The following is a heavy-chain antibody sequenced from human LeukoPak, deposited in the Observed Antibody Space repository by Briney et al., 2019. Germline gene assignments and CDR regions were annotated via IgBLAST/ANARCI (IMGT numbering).Heavy chain of an antibody. J-gene: IGHJ3*02. CDR2: IRSKAYGVTT. CDR3: TRGYCSGGSCFRAFDI. D-gene: IGHD2-15*01. V-gene: IGHV3-49*04. CDR1: GFTFGDYA. Sequence: QPGRSLRLSCTTSGFTFGDYAMSWVRQAPGKGLEWVGFIRSKAYGVTTEYAASVKGRFTISRDDSKSIAYLEMNSLKTEDTAEYSCTRGYCSGGSCFRAFDIWGQGTMVTVSS.